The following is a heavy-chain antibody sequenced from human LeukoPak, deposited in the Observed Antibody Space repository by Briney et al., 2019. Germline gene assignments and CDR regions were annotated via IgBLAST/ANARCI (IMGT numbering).Heavy chain of an antibody. D-gene: IGHD3-22*01. CDR2: ISSSSSYI. J-gene: IGHJ4*02. Sequence: GGSLRLSCAASGFTFSSYGMHWVRQAPGKGLEWVSSISSSSSYIYYADSVKGRFTISRDNAKNSLYLQMNSLRAEDTAVYYCARSTSSGYYVYWGQGTLVTVSS. CDR3: ARSTSSGYYVY. V-gene: IGHV3-21*01. CDR1: GFTFSSYG.